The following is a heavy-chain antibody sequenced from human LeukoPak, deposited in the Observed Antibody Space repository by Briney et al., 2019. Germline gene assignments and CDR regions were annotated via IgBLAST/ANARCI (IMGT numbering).Heavy chain of an antibody. CDR2: ISYDGSNK. J-gene: IGHJ3*02. D-gene: IGHD3-16*01. CDR1: GFTFSSYA. V-gene: IGHV3-30*18. CDR3: AKTKGGFPYDVFDI. Sequence: GGSLRLSCAASGFTFSSYAMHWVRQAPGKGLEWGAVISYDGSNKYYADSVKGRFTISRDNSKNTLYLQMNSLRAEDTAVYYCAKTKGGFPYDVFDIWGQGTMVTVSS.